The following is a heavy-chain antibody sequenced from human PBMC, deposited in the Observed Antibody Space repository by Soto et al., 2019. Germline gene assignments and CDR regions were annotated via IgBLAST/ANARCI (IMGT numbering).Heavy chain of an antibody. V-gene: IGHV3-23*01. CDR2: IRDTGGST. CDR1: GFIFSNYD. D-gene: IGHD3-10*01. J-gene: IGHJ4*02. Sequence: GGSLRLSCAASGFIFSNYDMSWVRQAPGKGLAWVSAIRDTGGSTYSADSVKGRFTISRDNSKNTLYLQMNSLRVEDTAIYYCARRGDASGSYFDYWGQGTLVTVSS. CDR3: ARRGDASGSYFDY.